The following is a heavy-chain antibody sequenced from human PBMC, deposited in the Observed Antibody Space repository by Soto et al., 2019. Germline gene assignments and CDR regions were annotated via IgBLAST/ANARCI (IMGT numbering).Heavy chain of an antibody. CDR1: GYTFTSYG. V-gene: IGHV1-18*01. Sequence: ASVKVSCKASGYTFTSYGISWVRQAPGQGLEWMGWISAYNGNTNYAQKLQGRVTMTTDTSTSTAYMELRSLRSDDTAVYYCARAGLLWFGETAPGDWFDPWGQGTLVTVSS. J-gene: IGHJ5*02. CDR2: ISAYNGNT. CDR3: ARAGLLWFGETAPGDWFDP. D-gene: IGHD3-10*01.